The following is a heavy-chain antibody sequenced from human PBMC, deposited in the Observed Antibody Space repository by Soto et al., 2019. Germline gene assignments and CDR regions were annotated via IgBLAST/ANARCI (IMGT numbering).Heavy chain of an antibody. CDR1: GGSISSYY. V-gene: IGHV4-59*01. Sequence: QVQLQESGPGLVKPSETLSLTCTVSGGSISSYYWSWIRQPPGKGLEWIGYIYYSGSTNYNPSLTSPVTISVDTSKNRFSLKLSSVTAADTAVYYCARGSGLRPADGYNTRPWGQGTLVTVSS. D-gene: IGHD3-3*01. J-gene: IGHJ5*02. CDR2: IYYSGST. CDR3: ARGSGLRPADGYNTRP.